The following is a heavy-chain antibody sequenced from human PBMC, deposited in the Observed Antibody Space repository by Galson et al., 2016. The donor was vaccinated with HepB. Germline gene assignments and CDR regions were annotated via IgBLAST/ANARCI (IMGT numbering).Heavy chain of an antibody. V-gene: IGHV4-30-4*01. CDR2: ISYSGRT. CDR1: GASISSSDDY. J-gene: IGHJ4*02. Sequence: TLSLTCTVSGASISSSDDYWSWSRQSPGKGLEWIGYISYSGRTYYNPSLRGRPSISVDTSKNQFFLRVTSVTAADTAVYYCARHRKSVAGNLYHFDYWGQGTLVTVS. CDR3: ARHRKSVAGNLYHFDY. D-gene: IGHD6-19*01.